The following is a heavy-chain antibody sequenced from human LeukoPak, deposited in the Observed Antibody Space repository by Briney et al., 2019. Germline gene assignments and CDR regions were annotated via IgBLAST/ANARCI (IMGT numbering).Heavy chain of an antibody. V-gene: IGHV4-30-2*01. J-gene: IGHJ4*02. CDR2: IYHSGST. CDR3: ARVVVGSHENDY. Sequence: PSETLSLTCTVSGGSISSGGYYWSWIRQPPGKGLEWIGYIYHSGSTYYNPSLKSRVTISVDRSKNQFSLKLSSVTAADTAVYYCARVVVGSHENDYWGQGTLVTVSS. CDR1: GGSISSGGYY. D-gene: IGHD2-15*01.